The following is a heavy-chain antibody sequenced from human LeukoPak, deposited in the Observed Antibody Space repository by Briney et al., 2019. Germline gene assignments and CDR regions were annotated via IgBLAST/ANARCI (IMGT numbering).Heavy chain of an antibody. D-gene: IGHD3-16*01. V-gene: IGHV3-23*01. CDR2: IFGNGVKT. Sequence: GGSLRLSCAASGFTFSGHSMTWVRQPPGKGLEWVSVIFGNGVKTYYADSLKGRSTISRDNSKSTLYLQMNSLRADDTAVYYCARVGDWSNYFGMDAWGQGTTVSVSS. CDR1: GFTFSGHS. J-gene: IGHJ6*02. CDR3: ARVGDWSNYFGMDA.